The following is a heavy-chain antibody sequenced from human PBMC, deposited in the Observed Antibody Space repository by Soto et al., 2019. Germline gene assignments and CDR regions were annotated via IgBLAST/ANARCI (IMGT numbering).Heavy chain of an antibody. CDR1: GYTFSGSA. CDR3: ARSGGNYPHWYFDL. J-gene: IGHJ2*01. CDR2: LNVGNGYT. Sequence: ASVKVSCKASGYTFSGSAIHWVRQAPGQRLVWMGWLNVGNGYTKVSGNFQDRVSFSRDTSANTAYMELGSLRLEDTAVFYCARSGGNYPHWYFDLWGRGTLVTVSS. V-gene: IGHV1-3*01. D-gene: IGHD1-26*01.